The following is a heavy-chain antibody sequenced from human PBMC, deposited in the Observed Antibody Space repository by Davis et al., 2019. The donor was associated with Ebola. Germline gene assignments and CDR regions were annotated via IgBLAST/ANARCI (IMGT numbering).Heavy chain of an antibody. J-gene: IGHJ4*02. Sequence: PSETLSLTCAVYGGSFSGYYWSWIRQPPGKGLEWIGEINHSGSTNYNPSLKSRVTISVDTSKNQFSLKLSSVTAADTAVYYCARFAYNWNLDYWGQGTLVTVSS. CDR2: INHSGST. D-gene: IGHD1-20*01. CDR1: GGSFSGYY. CDR3: ARFAYNWNLDY. V-gene: IGHV4-34*01.